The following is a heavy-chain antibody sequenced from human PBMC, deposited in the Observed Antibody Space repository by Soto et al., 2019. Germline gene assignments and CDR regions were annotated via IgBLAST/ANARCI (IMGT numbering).Heavy chain of an antibody. Sequence: AGGSLRLSCAASGFTFSSYSMNWVRQAPGKGLEWVSSISSSSSYIYYADSVKGRFTISRDNAKNSLYLQMNSLRAEDTAVYYCARDNGYSSSWFDSRPSDYWGQGTLVTVSS. CDR2: ISSSSSYI. CDR3: ARDNGYSSSWFDSRPSDY. CDR1: GFTFSSYS. V-gene: IGHV3-21*01. J-gene: IGHJ4*02. D-gene: IGHD6-13*01.